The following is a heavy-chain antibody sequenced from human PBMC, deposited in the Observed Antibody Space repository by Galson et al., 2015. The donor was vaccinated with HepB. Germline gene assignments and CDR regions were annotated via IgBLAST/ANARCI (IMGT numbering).Heavy chain of an antibody. CDR2: ISGSGGST. Sequence: SLRLSCAASGFTFSSYAMSWVRQAPGKGLEWVSAISGSGGSTYYADSVKGRFTISRDNSKNTLYLQMNSLRAEDTAVYYCAKDRLRFTVIWRYSSGGAAALDYWGQGTLVTVSS. CDR1: GFTFSSYA. D-gene: IGHD5-12*01. J-gene: IGHJ4*02. CDR3: AKDRLRFTVIWRYSSGGAAALDY. V-gene: IGHV3-23*01.